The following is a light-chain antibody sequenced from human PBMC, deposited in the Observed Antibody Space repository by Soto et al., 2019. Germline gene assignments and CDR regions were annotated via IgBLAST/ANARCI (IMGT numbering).Light chain of an antibody. J-gene: IGKJ4*01. CDR2: GAS. CDR1: QSISSY. CDR3: QQSHSTPLT. Sequence: DIQMTQSPSSLSASVGDRVTITCRASQSISSYLSWYQQKPGKAPKLLIYGASNLQSGVPSRFSGSGSGTDFTPTISSLQPEDFATYSCQQSHSTPLTFGGGTKVEIK. V-gene: IGKV1-39*01.